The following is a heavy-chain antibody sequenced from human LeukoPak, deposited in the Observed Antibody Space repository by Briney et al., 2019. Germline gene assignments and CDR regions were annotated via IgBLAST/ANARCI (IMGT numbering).Heavy chain of an antibody. D-gene: IGHD2-15*01. J-gene: IGHJ4*02. CDR3: ASSLCSGGSCYSYYFDY. Sequence: GGSLRLSCAASGFTFSSYAMSWVRQAPGKGLEWVSAISGSGGSTYYADSVKGRFTISRDNSKNTLYLKMNSLRAEDTAVYYCASSLCSGGSCYSYYFDYWGQGTLVTVSS. V-gene: IGHV3-23*01. CDR2: ISGSGGST. CDR1: GFTFSSYA.